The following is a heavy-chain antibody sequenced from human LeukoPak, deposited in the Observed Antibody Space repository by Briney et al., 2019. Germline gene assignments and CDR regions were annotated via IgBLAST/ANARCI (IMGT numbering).Heavy chain of an antibody. CDR2: IYYSGST. D-gene: IGHD3-10*01. CDR3: ARHGSIIMFRD. V-gene: IGHV4-39*01. Sequence: SETLSPTCTVSGGSISSTSYYWGWIRQPPGEGLEWIGSIYYSGSTYYNPSLKSRVTISVDTSKNQFSLKLSSVTAADTAMYYCARHGSIIMFRDWGQGTLVTVSS. CDR1: GGSISSTSYY. J-gene: IGHJ4*02.